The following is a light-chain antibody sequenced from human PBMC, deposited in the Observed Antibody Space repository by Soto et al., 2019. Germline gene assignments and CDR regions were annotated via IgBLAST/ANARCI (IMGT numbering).Light chain of an antibody. CDR3: SSYKTGSTLV. J-gene: IGLJ1*01. CDR2: EVS. Sequence: QSVLTQPASVSGSPGQPITISCTGTSSDVGGYNYVSWYQHPPGKAPKVMIYEVSNRPSGISNRFSGSKSGNTASLTISGLQAEDEADYYCSSYKTGSTLVFGTGTKVTVL. V-gene: IGLV2-14*01. CDR1: SSDVGGYNY.